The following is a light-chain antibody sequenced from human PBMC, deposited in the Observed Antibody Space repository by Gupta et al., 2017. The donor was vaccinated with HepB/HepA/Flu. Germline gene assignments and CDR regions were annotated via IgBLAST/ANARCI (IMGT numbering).Light chain of an antibody. J-gene: IGLJ2*01. CDR2: GNS. Sequence: QSVLTQPPSVSGAPGQRVTISCTGSSSNIGAGYDVHWYQQLPGTAPKLLIYGNSNRPSGVPDRSSGSKSGTSASLANTGLQAEDEADYYCQSYDSSLSVVFGGGTKLTVL. CDR3: QSYDSSLSVV. CDR1: SSNIGAGYD. V-gene: IGLV1-40*01.